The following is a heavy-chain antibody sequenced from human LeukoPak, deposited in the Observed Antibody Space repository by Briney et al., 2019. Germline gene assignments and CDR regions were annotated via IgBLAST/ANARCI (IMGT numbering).Heavy chain of an antibody. CDR3: ARQQIYYYYMDV. Sequence: SETLSLTCTVSGGSISSRNYYWGWIRQPPGKGLEWIGSIYYSGSTSYNPSLKSRVTISVDTSKNQFSLKLSPVTAADTAVYYCARQQIYYYYMDVWGKGTTVTISS. V-gene: IGHV4-39*01. CDR1: GGSISSRNYY. J-gene: IGHJ6*03. CDR2: IYYSGST.